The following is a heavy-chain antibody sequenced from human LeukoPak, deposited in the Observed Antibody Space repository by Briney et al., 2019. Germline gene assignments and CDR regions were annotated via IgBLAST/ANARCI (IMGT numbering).Heavy chain of an antibody. CDR1: GFTFSSYG. D-gene: IGHD4-17*01. CDR2: IWYDGSNK. V-gene: IGHV3-33*01. CDR3: ARDPFYGDADFDY. Sequence: GGSLRLSCAASGFTFSSYGMHWVRQAPGKGLEWVAVIWYDGSNKYYADSVKGRFTISRDNSKNTLYLQMNSLRAEDTAVYYCARDPFYGDADFDYWGQGTLVTVSS. J-gene: IGHJ4*02.